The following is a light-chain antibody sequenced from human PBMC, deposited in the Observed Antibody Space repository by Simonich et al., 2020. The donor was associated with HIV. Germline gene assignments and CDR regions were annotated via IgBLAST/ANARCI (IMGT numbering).Light chain of an antibody. J-gene: IGKJ4*01. CDR3: QQYYSSPLT. CDR1: QSVLYSSNNKNY. Sequence: DIVMTQSPDSLAVSLGERATINSKSSQSVLYSSNNKNYLNWYQQKPGQPPKLLIYWASTRESGVPDRFSGSGYGTDFTLTISSLQAEDVAVYYCQQYYSSPLTFGGGTKVEIK. V-gene: IGKV4-1*01. CDR2: WAS.